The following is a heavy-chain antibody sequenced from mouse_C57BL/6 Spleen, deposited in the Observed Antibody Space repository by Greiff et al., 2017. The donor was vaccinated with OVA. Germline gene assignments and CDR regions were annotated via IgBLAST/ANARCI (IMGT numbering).Heavy chain of an antibody. J-gene: IGHJ4*01. V-gene: IGHV1-55*01. Sequence: VQLQQSGAELVKPGASVKMSCKASGYTFTSYWITWVKQRPGQGLEWIGDIYPGSGSTNYNEKFKSKATLTVDTSSSTAYMQLSSLTSEDSAVYYCAREGLRSEAMDYWGQGTSVTVSS. D-gene: IGHD2-4*01. CDR1: GYTFTSYW. CDR3: AREGLRSEAMDY. CDR2: IYPGSGST.